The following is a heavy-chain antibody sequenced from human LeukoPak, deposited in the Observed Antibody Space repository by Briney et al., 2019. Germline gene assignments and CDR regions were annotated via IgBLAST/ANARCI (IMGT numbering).Heavy chain of an antibody. CDR3: ARVYGDYVRAFDI. V-gene: IGHV4/OR15-8*01. CDR2: IYHSGCT. Sequence: SETLSLTCDVSGDSITSSYWWAWIRQPPGKGLEWVGEIYHSGCTNYNPSLGSRVTISLDTSKNRFSLFLNSVTAADTAVYFCARVYGDYVRAFDIWGQGTMVTVSS. CDR1: GDSITSSYW. D-gene: IGHD4-17*01. J-gene: IGHJ3*02.